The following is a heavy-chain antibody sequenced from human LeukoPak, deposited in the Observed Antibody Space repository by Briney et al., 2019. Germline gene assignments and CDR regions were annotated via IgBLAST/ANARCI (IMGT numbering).Heavy chain of an antibody. CDR2: INHSGST. CDR3: ARGVSSGHTYYFDY. V-gene: IGHV4-34*01. Sequence: SETLSLTCAVYGGSFSVYYWSWIRQPPGKGLECIGEINHSGSTNYNPSLKSRVTISVDTSKNQFSLKLSSVTAADTAVYYCARGVSSGHTYYFDYWGQGTLVTVSS. J-gene: IGHJ4*02. CDR1: GGSFSVYY. D-gene: IGHD6-19*01.